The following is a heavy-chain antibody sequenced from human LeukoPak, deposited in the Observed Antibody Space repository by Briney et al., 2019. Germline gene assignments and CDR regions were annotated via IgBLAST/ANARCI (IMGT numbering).Heavy chain of an antibody. CDR1: GYTFTSYG. D-gene: IGHD1-14*01. J-gene: IGHJ6*02. V-gene: IGHV1-18*01. Sequence: ASVKVSCKASGYTFTSYGISWVRQAPGQGLEWMGWISAYNGNTNYAQKLQGRVTMTTVTSTSTAYMELRSLRSDDTAVYYCARDPPDRHYGMDVWGQGTTVTVSS. CDR3: ARDPPDRHYGMDV. CDR2: ISAYNGNT.